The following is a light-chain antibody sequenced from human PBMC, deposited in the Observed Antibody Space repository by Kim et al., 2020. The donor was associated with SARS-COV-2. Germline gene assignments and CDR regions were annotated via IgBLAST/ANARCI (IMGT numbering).Light chain of an antibody. CDR2: DVS. Sequence: QSALTQPASVFGSPGQSITISCTGTSTDVGGYNYVSWYQQHPGKAPKLMIYDVSNRPSGVSNRFSGSKSGNTASLTISGLQAEDEADYYCNSYTTSTWVFGGGTQLTVL. J-gene: IGLJ3*02. CDR1: STDVGGYNY. CDR3: NSYTTSTWV. V-gene: IGLV2-14*01.